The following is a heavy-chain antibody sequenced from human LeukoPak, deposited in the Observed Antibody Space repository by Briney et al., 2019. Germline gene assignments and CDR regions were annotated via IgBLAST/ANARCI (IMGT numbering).Heavy chain of an antibody. CDR1: EFAFRSYS. J-gene: IGHJ3*02. Sequence: PGGSLRLSCAGSEFAFRSYSMHWVRQAPGKGLEWVSSISSSSNYIYYADSVKGRFTISRDNAKNSLYLQMNSLRAEDTAVYYCARDLWTYSSSFDAFDIWGQGTMVTVSS. D-gene: IGHD6-6*01. V-gene: IGHV3-21*01. CDR2: ISSSSNYI. CDR3: ARDLWTYSSSFDAFDI.